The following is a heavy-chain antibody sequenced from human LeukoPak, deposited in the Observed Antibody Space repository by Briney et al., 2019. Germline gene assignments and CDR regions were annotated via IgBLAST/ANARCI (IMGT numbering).Heavy chain of an antibody. J-gene: IGHJ5*02. CDR1: AYTFTGYY. CDR3: ASMWLELGTWVDP. CDR2: INPNSGGT. Sequence: ASVKVSCKASAYTFTGYYMHWVRQPPAQGLEWMGWINPNSGGTNYAQKFQGRVTMTRDTSIITAYMELSKLRSDDTDVYYCASMWLELGTWVDPWGQGTMVTVCS. V-gene: IGHV1-2*02. D-gene: IGHD6-19*01.